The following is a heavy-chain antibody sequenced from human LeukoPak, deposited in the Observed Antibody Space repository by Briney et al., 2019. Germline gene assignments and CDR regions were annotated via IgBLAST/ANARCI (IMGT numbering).Heavy chain of an antibody. CDR1: GGTFSSYA. J-gene: IGHJ4*02. CDR2: IIPIFGTA. Sequence: SVKVSXKASGGTFSSYAISWVRQAPGQGLEWMGRIIPIFGTANYAQKFQGRVTITTDESTSTAYMELSSLRSEDTAVYYCASGKGYYDSSGYYDGAYWGQGTLVTVSS. D-gene: IGHD3-22*01. CDR3: ASGKGYYDSSGYYDGAY. V-gene: IGHV1-69*05.